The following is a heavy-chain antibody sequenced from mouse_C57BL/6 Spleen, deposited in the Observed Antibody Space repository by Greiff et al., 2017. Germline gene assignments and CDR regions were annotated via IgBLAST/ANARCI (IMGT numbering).Heavy chain of an antibody. J-gene: IGHJ4*01. CDR3: ARGHYGNYPYAMDY. Sequence: EVQLQQSGPELVKPGASVKIPCKASGYTFTDYNMDWVKQSHGKSLEWIGDINPNNGGTIYNQKFKGKATLTVDKSSSTAYMELRSLTSEDTAVYYCARGHYGNYPYAMDYWGQGTSVTVSS. CDR1: GYTFTDYN. D-gene: IGHD2-1*01. CDR2: INPNNGGT. V-gene: IGHV1-18*01.